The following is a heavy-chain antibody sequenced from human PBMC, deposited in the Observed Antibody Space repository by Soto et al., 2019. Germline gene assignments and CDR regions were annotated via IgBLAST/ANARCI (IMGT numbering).Heavy chain of an antibody. V-gene: IGHV3-23*01. CDR1: GFKFSNYA. D-gene: IGHD2-2*01. J-gene: IGHJ1*01. CDR3: AKDGGEGGKFPFYFSC. CDR2: ISATGGGT. Sequence: PGGSLRLSCAASGFKFSNYAMSWVRQAPGKGLEWVSLISATGGGTYYADSVKGRFTISRDNSHNTLYLQVHSLTAEDTAVYYLAKDGGEGGKFPFYFSCWGQGGQVRVSS.